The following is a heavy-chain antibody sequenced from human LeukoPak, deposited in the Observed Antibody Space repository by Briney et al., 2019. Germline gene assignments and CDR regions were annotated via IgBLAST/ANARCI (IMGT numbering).Heavy chain of an antibody. J-gene: IGHJ4*02. CDR1: GGSISSSSYY. V-gene: IGHV4-39*01. CDR2: IYYSGST. D-gene: IGHD4-17*01. CDR3: ARSASYGDYDFDY. Sequence: SETLSLTCTVSGGSISSSSYYWVWIRQPPGKGLERIGSIYYSGSTYYNPSLKSRVTISVDTSKNQFSLKLTSVTAADTAVYYCARSASYGDYDFDYWGQGTLVTVSS.